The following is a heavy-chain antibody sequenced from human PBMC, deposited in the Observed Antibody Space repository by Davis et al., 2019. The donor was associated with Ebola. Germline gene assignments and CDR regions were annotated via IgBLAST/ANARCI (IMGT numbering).Heavy chain of an antibody. Sequence: SQTLSLTCAISGDSVSSNSAAWNWIRQSPSRGLEWLGRTYYRSKWYNDYAVSVKSRITINPDTSKNQFSLKLSSVTAADTAVYYCARLMWIQLWLGSFDIWGQGTMVTVSS. CDR1: GDSVSSNSAA. J-gene: IGHJ3*02. CDR3: ARLMWIQLWLGSFDI. CDR2: TYYRSKWYN. V-gene: IGHV6-1*01. D-gene: IGHD5-18*01.